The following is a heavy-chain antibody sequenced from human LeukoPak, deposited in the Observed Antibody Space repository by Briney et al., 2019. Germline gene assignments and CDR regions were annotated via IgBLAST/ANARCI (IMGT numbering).Heavy chain of an antibody. CDR1: GFTFSSYA. CDR3: VKDRGGSPFYGMDV. V-gene: IGHV3-23*01. Sequence: GGSLRLSCAGSGFTFSSYAMSWVRQAPGKGLEWVSTISGSGGAGTYYADSVKGRFTVSRDNSRNTLYLPMNSLRAEDTTVYYCVKDRGGSPFYGMDVWGQGTTVTVSS. D-gene: IGHD1-26*01. CDR2: ISGSGGAGT. J-gene: IGHJ6*02.